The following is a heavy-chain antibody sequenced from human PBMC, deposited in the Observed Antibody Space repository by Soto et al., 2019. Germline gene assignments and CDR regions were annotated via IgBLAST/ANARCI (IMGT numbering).Heavy chain of an antibody. CDR2: IYQSGTT. V-gene: IGHV4-30-2*01. D-gene: IGHD5-12*01. Sequence: SETLSLTCPVSGGSISSGGYYWSWIRQHPGKGLEWIGNIYQSGTTDYNPSLKSRVTISVDRSKNQFSLKLSSVTAADTAVYYCAAGGGLPRYYWGQGTLVTVSS. CDR3: AAGGGLPRYY. J-gene: IGHJ4*02. CDR1: GGSISSGGYY.